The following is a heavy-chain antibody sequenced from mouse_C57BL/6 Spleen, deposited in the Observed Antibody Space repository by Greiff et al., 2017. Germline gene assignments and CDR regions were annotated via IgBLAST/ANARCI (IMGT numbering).Heavy chain of an antibody. D-gene: IGHD2-4*01. CDR2: IYPGSGST. CDR1: GYTFTSYW. J-gene: IGHJ3*01. Sequence: QVQLQQPGAELVKPGASVKMSCKASGYTFTSYWITWVKQRPGQGLEWIGDIYPGSGSTNYNEKFKSKATLTVDTSSSTAYMQLSSLTSEDSAVYYCARLGYYDEGAWFAYWGQGTLVTVSA. CDR3: ARLGYYDEGAWFAY. V-gene: IGHV1-55*01.